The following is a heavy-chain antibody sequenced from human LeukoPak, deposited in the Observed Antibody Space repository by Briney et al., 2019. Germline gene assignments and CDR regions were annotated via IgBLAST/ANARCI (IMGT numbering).Heavy chain of an antibody. V-gene: IGHV3-11*01. CDR1: GFTFSDYY. CDR3: ARDERVYYDSSGYYYVY. CDR2: ISSSGITI. Sequence: GGSWRLSCAASGFTFSDYYMSWIRRAPGKGLEWVSYISSSGITIDYAGSVKGRFTISRDNAKNSLYLQMNRLRAEDTAVYYCARDERVYYDSSGYYYVYWGQGTLVTVSS. D-gene: IGHD3-22*01. J-gene: IGHJ4*02.